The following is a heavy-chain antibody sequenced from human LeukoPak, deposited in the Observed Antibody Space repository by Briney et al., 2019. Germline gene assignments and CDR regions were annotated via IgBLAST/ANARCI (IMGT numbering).Heavy chain of an antibody. J-gene: IGHJ5*02. CDR2: INHSGST. CDR3: ARRISFYDILTGYYGGDWFDP. D-gene: IGHD3-9*01. CDR1: GGSFSGYY. V-gene: IGHV4-34*01. Sequence: SETLSLTCAVYGGSFSGYYWSWIRQPPGKGLEWIGEINHSGSTNYNPSLKSRVTISVDTSKNQFSLKLSSVTAADTAVYYCARRISFYDILTGYYGGDWFDPWGQGTLVTVSS.